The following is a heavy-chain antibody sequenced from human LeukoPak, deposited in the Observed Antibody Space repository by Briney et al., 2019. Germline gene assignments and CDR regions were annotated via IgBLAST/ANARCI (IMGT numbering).Heavy chain of an antibody. J-gene: IGHJ4*02. CDR2: INHSGST. D-gene: IGHD3-16*02. V-gene: IGHV4-34*01. CDR3: ASGHYDYVWGSYRYTGQVDY. CDR1: GGSFSGYY. Sequence: SETLSLTCAVYGGSFSGYYWSWIRQPPGKGLEWIGEINHSGSTYYNPSLKSRVTISVDRSKNQFSLKLSSVTAADTAVYYCASGHYDYVWGSYRYTGQVDYWGQGTLVTVSS.